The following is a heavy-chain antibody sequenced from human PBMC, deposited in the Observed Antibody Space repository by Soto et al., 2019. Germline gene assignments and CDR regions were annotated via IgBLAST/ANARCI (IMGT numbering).Heavy chain of an antibody. V-gene: IGHV4-30-4*01. Sequence: QVQLQESGPGLVKPSETLSLTCTVSGGSISGGVHSWSWIRQPPGKGLGWIGHIFDSGSTYYNPSLKSRLTMSVDTSKNQFSLRLSSVTAADTAVYYCAREIMPLTNDWYFDLWGRGTLVTVSS. J-gene: IGHJ2*01. CDR1: GGSISGGVHS. CDR2: IFDSGST. CDR3: AREIMPLTNDWYFDL. D-gene: IGHD2-8*01.